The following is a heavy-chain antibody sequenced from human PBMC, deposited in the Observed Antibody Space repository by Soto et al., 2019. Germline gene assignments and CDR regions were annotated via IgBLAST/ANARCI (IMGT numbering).Heavy chain of an antibody. CDR3: AREGYSSGYYYYYGMDV. J-gene: IGHJ6*02. D-gene: IGHD3-22*01. CDR2: IYYSGST. Sequence: PSETLSLTCTVSGGSISSYYWSRIRQPPGKGLEWIGYIYYSGSTNYNPSLKSRVTISVDTSKNQFSLKLSSVTAADTAVYYCAREGYSSGYYYYYGMDVWGQGTTVTVSS. V-gene: IGHV4-59*01. CDR1: GGSISSYY.